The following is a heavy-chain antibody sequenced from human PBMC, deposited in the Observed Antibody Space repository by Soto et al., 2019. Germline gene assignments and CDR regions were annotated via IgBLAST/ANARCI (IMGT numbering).Heavy chain of an antibody. CDR3: ARGKHAGRKNWFAP. J-gene: IGHJ5*02. CDR2: IYHSGST. Sequence: SETLSLTCAVSGGSISSGGYSWSWIRQPPGKGLEWIGYIYHSGSTYYNPSLKSRVTISVDRSKNQFSLKLSSVTAADTAVYYCARGKHAGRKNWFAPWGQGTLVTVSS. CDR1: GGSISSGGYS. V-gene: IGHV4-30-2*01.